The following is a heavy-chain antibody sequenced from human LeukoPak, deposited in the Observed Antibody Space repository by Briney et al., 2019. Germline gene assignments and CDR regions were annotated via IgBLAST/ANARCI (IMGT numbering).Heavy chain of an antibody. CDR2: LYRGGST. J-gene: IGHJ3*02. CDR1: GFTVSSNY. D-gene: IGHD3-16*02. Sequence: GGSLRLSCAASGFTVSSNYMTWVRQAPGKGLEWVSVLYRGGSTYYADSVKGRFTISRDNSKNTLYLQMNSLRAEDTAVYYCASVLAVPHLPLAFDIWGQGTVVTVSS. CDR3: ASVLAVPHLPLAFDI. V-gene: IGHV3-53*01.